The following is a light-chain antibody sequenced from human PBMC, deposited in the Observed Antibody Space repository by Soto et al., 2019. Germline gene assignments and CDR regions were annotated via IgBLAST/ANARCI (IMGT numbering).Light chain of an antibody. Sequence: EIVMTQSPATLSLSPGESATLSCRASQSINSNLAWYQQKPGQAPRLFMFRASSRATGVPARFSGSGSGTEFNLTISSLQSEAFAVYYCQQYKKWPRATFGGGTKVETK. V-gene: IGKV3-15*01. J-gene: IGKJ4*01. CDR3: QQYKKWPRAT. CDR2: RAS. CDR1: QSINSN.